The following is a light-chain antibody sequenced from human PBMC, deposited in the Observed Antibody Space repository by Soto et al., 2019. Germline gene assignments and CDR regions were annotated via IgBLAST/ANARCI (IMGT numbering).Light chain of an antibody. CDR3: TSYTSSFTHL. V-gene: IGLV2-14*01. J-gene: IGLJ1*01. CDR2: DVS. CDR1: SSDVGGYNY. Sequence: QSVLTQPASVSGSPGQSITISCTGTSSDVGGYNYVSWYQQHPGKAPKLMIYDVSNRPSGVSNRFSGSKSANTASLTISGLQAEDEADYYCTSYTSSFTHLFGTGTKVTVL.